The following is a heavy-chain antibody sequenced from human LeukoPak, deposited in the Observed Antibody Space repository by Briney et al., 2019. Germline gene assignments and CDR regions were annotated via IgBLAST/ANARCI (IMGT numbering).Heavy chain of an antibody. D-gene: IGHD2-15*01. J-gene: IGHJ5*02. CDR3: ARGSGRQRPAGVRMGKQGGNWFDP. Sequence: ASVKVSCKASGYTFTGYYMHWVRQAPGQGLEWMGWMNPNSGGTNYAQTFQGRVNMTRDTSISTAYMELSRLRSDDTAVYYCARGSGRQRPAGVRMGKQGGNWFDPWGQGTLVTVSS. V-gene: IGHV1-2*02. CDR2: MNPNSGGT. CDR1: GYTFTGYY.